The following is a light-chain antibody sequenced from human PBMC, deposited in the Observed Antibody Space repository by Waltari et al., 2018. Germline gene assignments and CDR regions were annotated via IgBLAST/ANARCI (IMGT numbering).Light chain of an antibody. CDR1: QSISSY. J-gene: IGKJ1*01. V-gene: IGKV1-39*01. Sequence: DIQMTQSPSSLSASVGDRFTITCRASQSISSYLNWYQQKPGKAPKLLIYAASSLQSGVPSRFSGSGSGTDFTLTISSLQPDDFATYYCQKYDSAPQTFGQGTKVEIK. CDR2: AAS. CDR3: QKYDSAPQT.